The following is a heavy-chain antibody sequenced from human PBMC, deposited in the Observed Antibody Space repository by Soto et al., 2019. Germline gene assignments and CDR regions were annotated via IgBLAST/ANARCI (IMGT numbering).Heavy chain of an antibody. CDR1: GYTFSPYA. D-gene: IGHD2-15*01. V-gene: IGHV3-23*01. CDR2: IGGSDGST. CDR3: AKQCGGSCYSNVDY. J-gene: IGHJ4*02. Sequence: EVQLLESGGGLVQPGGSLRLSCAASGYTFSPYAMSWVRQAPGKGLEWVSVIGGSDGSTYYADSVKGRFTISRDNSKNTLYLQMNSLRAEDTAIYYCAKQCGGSCYSNVDYWGQGTLVTVSS.